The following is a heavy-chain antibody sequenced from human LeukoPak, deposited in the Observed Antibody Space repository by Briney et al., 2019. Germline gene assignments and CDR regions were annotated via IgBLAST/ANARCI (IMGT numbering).Heavy chain of an antibody. CDR2: IDPSDSYT. J-gene: IGHJ3*02. Sequence: GESLKISCKGSGYSFTTYWISWVRQMPGKGLEWMGRIDPSDSYTNYSPSFQGHVTISADKSISTAYLQWSSLKASDTAMYYCARLGGAEYYYGSGKMGAFDIWGQGTMVTVSS. D-gene: IGHD3-10*01. CDR3: ARLGGAEYYYGSGKMGAFDI. V-gene: IGHV5-10-1*01. CDR1: GYSFTTYW.